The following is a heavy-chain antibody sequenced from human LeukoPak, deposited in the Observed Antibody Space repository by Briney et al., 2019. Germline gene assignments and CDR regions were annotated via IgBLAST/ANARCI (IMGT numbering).Heavy chain of an antibody. CDR1: GYSFTSYW. J-gene: IGHJ4*02. D-gene: IGHD2-15*01. V-gene: IGHV5-51*01. CDR3: ARQSAAGVIDY. CDR2: IYPGDSDA. Sequence: GESLKISCRGSGYSFTSYWIGWVRQMPGKGLEWMGIIYPGDSDARYSLSFQGQVTISADKSVSTAYLQWSRLKASDTAMYYCARQSAAGVIDYWGQGTLVTVSS.